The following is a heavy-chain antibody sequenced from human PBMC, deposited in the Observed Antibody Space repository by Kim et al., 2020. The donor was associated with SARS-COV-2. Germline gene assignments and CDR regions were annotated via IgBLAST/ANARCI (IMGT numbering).Heavy chain of an antibody. V-gene: IGHV3-7*03. CDR3: ARDGAPLGYCSSTSCYSWGSGIVYYFDY. CDR1: GFTFSSYW. D-gene: IGHD2-2*01. CDR2: IKQDGSEK. Sequence: GGSLRLSCAASGFTFSSYWMSWVRQAPGKGLEWVANIKQDGSEKYYVDSVKGRFTISRDNAKNSLYLQMNSLRAEDTAVYYCARDGAPLGYCSSTSCYSWGSGIVYYFDYWGQGTLVTVSS. J-gene: IGHJ4*02.